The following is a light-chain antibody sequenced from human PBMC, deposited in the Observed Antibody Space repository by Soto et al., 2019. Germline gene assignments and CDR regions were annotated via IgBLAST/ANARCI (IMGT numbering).Light chain of an antibody. V-gene: IGKV1-5*01. CDR3: QQYGSYSRT. CDR2: DAS. J-gene: IGKJ1*01. CDR1: QSISSW. Sequence: DIQMTQSPSSLSASVGDRVTITCRASQSISSWLAWYQQKPGKAPKILIYDASSLESGVPTRFSGSGSATEFTLSINSLQPDDVATYYCQQYGSYSRTFGQGTKVDIK.